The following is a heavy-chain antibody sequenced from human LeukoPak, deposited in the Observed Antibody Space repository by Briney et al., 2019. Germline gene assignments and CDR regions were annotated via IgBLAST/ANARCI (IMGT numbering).Heavy chain of an antibody. Sequence: GGSLRLSCAASGFSVSSNYMSWVRQAPGKGLEWVSVIYSGGSTYYADSVKGRFTISRDNSKNTPYLQMNSLRDEDTAVYYCAGSVEMATIMFDYWGQGTLVTVSS. D-gene: IGHD5-24*01. CDR1: GFSVSSNY. V-gene: IGHV3-53*01. CDR3: AGSVEMATIMFDY. J-gene: IGHJ4*02. CDR2: IYSGGST.